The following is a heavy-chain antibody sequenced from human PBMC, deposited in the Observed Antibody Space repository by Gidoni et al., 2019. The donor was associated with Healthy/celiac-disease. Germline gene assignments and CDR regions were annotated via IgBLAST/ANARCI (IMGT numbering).Heavy chain of an antibody. CDR2: INPNSGGT. J-gene: IGHJ4*02. CDR3: ARAQRGYCSGGSCYSLYY. D-gene: IGHD2-15*01. CDR1: GYTFTGYY. V-gene: IGHV1-2*04. Sequence: QVQLVQSGAEVKKPGASVKVSCKASGYTFTGYYMHWVRQAPGKGLEWMGWINPNSGGTNYAQKFQGWVTMTRDTSISTAYMELSRLRSDNTAVYYCARAQRGYCSGGSCYSLYYWGQGTLVTVSS.